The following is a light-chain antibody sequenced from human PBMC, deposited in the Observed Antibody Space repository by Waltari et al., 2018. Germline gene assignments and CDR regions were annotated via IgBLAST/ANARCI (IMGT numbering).Light chain of an antibody. Sequence: DIQMTQSPSTLSASVGDRVTITCRASPSISSWLAWYQQKPGKAPKLLIYDASRLESGVQSRFSSSGSGTEFTLTISSLQPDDFATYYCQQYNSYSMYTFGQGTKLEIK. V-gene: IGKV1-5*01. CDR2: DAS. J-gene: IGKJ2*01. CDR3: QQYNSYSMYT. CDR1: PSISSW.